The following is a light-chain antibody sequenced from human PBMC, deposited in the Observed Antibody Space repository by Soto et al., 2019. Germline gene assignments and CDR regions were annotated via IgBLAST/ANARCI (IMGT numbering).Light chain of an antibody. CDR2: GAS. Sequence: EIVLTQSPGTLSLSPGERATLSCRASQSVSNNYLAWYQQKPGQAPRLLIYGASNRATGIPDRFSGSGSGTDFTLTISRLEPEDFAVYYCQKYGSSGTFGPGPKVDI. J-gene: IGKJ1*01. CDR1: QSVSNNY. V-gene: IGKV3-20*01. CDR3: QKYGSSGT.